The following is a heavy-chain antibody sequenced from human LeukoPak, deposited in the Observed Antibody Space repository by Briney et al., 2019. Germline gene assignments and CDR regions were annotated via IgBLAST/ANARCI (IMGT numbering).Heavy chain of an antibody. CDR3: ARAASGSYPGYFDY. CDR2: INQDGSAK. D-gene: IGHD1-26*01. J-gene: IGHJ4*02. CDR1: GVTFSSYW. Sequence: GGSLRLSCAASGVTFSSYWMSWVRQAPGKGLEWVANINQDGSAKYSVDSVKGRFTISRDNDKNSLYLQMNSLRVDDTAVYYCARAASGSYPGYFDYWGQGTLVTVSS. V-gene: IGHV3-7*01.